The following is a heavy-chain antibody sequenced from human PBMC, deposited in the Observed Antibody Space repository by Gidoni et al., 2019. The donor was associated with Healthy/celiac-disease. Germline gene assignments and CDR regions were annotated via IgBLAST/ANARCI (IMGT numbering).Heavy chain of an antibody. CDR1: GFTFSSYA. Sequence: EVQLLESGGGLVQPGGSLRLSCAASGFTFSSYAMSWVRQAPGKGLEWVSAISGSGGSTYYAASVKGRFTISRDNSKNTLYLQMNSLRAEDTAVYYCASSIAAAGTWDYWGQGTLVTVSS. CDR3: ASSIAAAGTWDY. CDR2: ISGSGGST. V-gene: IGHV3-23*01. D-gene: IGHD6-13*01. J-gene: IGHJ4*02.